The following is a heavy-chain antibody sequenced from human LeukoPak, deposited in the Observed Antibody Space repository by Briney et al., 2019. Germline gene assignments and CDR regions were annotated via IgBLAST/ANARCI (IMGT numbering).Heavy chain of an antibody. Sequence: GGSLRLSCAASGFTFSSYSMNWVRQAPGKGLEWVSSISSSSSYIYYADSVKGRFTISRDNAKNSLYLQMNSLRAGDTAVYYCARDLASGRLPYFDYWGQGTLVTVSS. CDR3: ARDLASGRLPYFDY. CDR2: ISSSSSYI. V-gene: IGHV3-21*01. D-gene: IGHD3-3*01. CDR1: GFTFSSYS. J-gene: IGHJ4*02.